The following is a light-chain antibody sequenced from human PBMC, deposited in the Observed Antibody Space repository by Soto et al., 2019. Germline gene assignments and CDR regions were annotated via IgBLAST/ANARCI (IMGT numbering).Light chain of an antibody. Sequence: DIQMTQSPSTLSASVGDRVTITCRASQSSGSSLAWYQQKPGKGPKLLIYDASTLESGGPSRFSGSGFWTEFALTISSLQPDDFATFFCQQYNSYGTFGQGTKLVIK. CDR2: DAS. V-gene: IGKV1-5*01. CDR3: QQYNSYGT. J-gene: IGKJ2*01. CDR1: QSSGSS.